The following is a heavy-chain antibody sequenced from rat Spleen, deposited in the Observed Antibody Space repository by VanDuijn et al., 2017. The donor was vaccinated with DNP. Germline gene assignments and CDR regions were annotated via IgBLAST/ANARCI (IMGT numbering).Heavy chain of an antibody. J-gene: IGHJ3*01. Sequence: EVQLVESGGGLVQPGRSLKLSCTASGFTFSYYGMAWVRQAPKKGLEWVASISASGGTTNYRDSVKGRFTISRDDARNTLYLQMDSLRSEDTATYYCVREGGATWFAYWGLGTLVTVSS. CDR2: ISASGGTT. CDR1: GFTFSYYG. V-gene: IGHV5S13*01. D-gene: IGHD1-11*01. CDR3: VREGGATWFAY.